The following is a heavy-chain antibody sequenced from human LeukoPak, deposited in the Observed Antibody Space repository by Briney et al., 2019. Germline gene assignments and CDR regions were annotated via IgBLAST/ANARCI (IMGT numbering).Heavy chain of an antibody. V-gene: IGHV4-38-2*01. J-gene: IGHJ5*02. CDR3: AREVGYCSRTSCLDWFDP. D-gene: IGHD2-2*01. CDR1: GYSTSSGYY. CDR2: IYQSGST. Sequence: PSETLSLTCAVSGYSTSSGYYWGWIRQPPGKGLEWIGNIYQSGSTFHNPSLKSRATISLDTSKNQFSLKLRSVTAADTAVYYCAREVGYCSRTSCLDWFDPWGQGTLVTVSS.